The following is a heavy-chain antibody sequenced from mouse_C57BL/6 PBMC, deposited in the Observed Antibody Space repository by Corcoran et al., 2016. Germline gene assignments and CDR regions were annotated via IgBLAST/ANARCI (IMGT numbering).Heavy chain of an antibody. D-gene: IGHD1-1*01. CDR2: INPNNGGT. V-gene: IGHV1-26*01. J-gene: IGHJ1*03. CDR1: GYTFTDYY. Sequence: EVQLQQSGPELVKPGASVKISCKASGYTFTDYYMNWVKQSHGKSLEWIGDINPNNGGTSYNQKFKGKATLTVDTSSSTAYMELRSLTSEDSAVYYCARSGTTVVATDWYFDVWGTGTTVTVSS. CDR3: ARSGTTVVATDWYFDV.